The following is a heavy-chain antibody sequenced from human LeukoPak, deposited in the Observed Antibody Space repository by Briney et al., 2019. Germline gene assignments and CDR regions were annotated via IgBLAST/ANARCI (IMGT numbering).Heavy chain of an antibody. J-gene: IGHJ6*03. Sequence: AMSWVRQAPGKGLEWVSAISGSGGSTYYADSVKGRFTISRDNSKNTLYLQMNSLRAEDTAVYYCAKEAYSSSWYNFDYYYYYYMDVWGKGTTVTVSS. D-gene: IGHD6-13*01. CDR1: A. CDR2: ISGSGGST. V-gene: IGHV3-23*01. CDR3: AKEAYSSSWYNFDYYYYYYMDV.